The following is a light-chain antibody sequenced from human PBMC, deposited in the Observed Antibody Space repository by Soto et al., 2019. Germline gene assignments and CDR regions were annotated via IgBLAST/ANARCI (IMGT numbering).Light chain of an antibody. J-gene: IGKJ1*01. Sequence: EIVLTQSPGTLSLSPGERATLSFRASQSVGSNYLALYQQKPGQAPRILIFGASGRATGIPDRFSGSGSGTDFTLTISRLEPEDFAVYYCQQYGSLSWTFGQGTKVEIK. V-gene: IGKV3-20*01. CDR1: QSVGSNY. CDR3: QQYGSLSWT. CDR2: GAS.